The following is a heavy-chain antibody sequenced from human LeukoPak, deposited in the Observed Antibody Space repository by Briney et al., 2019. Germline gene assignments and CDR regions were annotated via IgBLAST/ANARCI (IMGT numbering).Heavy chain of an antibody. CDR1: GFPFSSYS. J-gene: IGHJ4*02. D-gene: IGHD6-13*01. Sequence: GGSLSLSCAASGFPFSSYSMTWVRQAPGKGLEWVANIKPDGTTKFYVDSVKGRFTISRDNALNSLYLQMNSLRAEDTAIYYCARSIPYGTTWYGRSDYWGQGTLVTVSS. CDR2: IKPDGTTK. V-gene: IGHV3-7*03. CDR3: ARSIPYGTTWYGRSDY.